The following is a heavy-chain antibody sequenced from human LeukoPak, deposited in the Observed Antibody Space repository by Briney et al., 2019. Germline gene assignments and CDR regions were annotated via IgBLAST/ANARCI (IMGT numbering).Heavy chain of an antibody. CDR1: GFPFSSYS. J-gene: IGHJ4*02. D-gene: IGHD6-13*01. Sequence: GGSLSLSCAASGFPFSSYSMTWVRQAPGKGLEWVANIKPDGTTKFYVDSVKGRFTISRDNALNSLYLQMNSLRAEDTAIYYCARSIPYGTTWYGRSDYWGQGTLVTVSS. CDR2: IKPDGTTK. V-gene: IGHV3-7*03. CDR3: ARSIPYGTTWYGRSDY.